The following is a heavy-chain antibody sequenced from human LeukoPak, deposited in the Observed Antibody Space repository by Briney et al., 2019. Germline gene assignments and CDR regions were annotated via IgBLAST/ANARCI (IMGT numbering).Heavy chain of an antibody. CDR1: GFTFSNAW. D-gene: IGHD2-21*02. CDR3: ARGDIVVVTAPFGY. CDR2: IKSKTDGGTT. J-gene: IGHJ4*02. Sequence: PGGSLRLSCAASGFTFSNAWMSWVRQAPGKGLEWVGRIKSKTDGGTTDYAAPVKGRFTISRDDSKNTLYLQMNSLRAEDTAVYYCARGDIVVVTAPFGYWGQGTLVTVSS. V-gene: IGHV3-15*01.